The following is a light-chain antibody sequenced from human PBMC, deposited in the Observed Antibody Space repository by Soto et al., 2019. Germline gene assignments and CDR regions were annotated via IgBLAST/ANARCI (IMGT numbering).Light chain of an antibody. CDR1: SSDVGGYNY. V-gene: IGLV2-8*01. J-gene: IGLJ1*01. CDR2: EVN. Sequence: QSVLTQPPSASGSPGQSVTISCTGTSSDVGGYNYVSWYQQHPDKVPKLIIYEVNKRPSGVPDRSSGSKSGNTASLTVSGLQAEDEADYYCTSYAGGNNVFGTGTKLTVL. CDR3: TSYAGGNNV.